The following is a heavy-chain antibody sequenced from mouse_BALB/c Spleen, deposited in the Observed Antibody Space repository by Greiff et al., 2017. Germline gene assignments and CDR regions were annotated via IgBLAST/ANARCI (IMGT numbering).Heavy chain of an antibody. J-gene: IGHJ4*01. CDR1: GYSFTSYW. CDR2: IYPGNSDT. CDR3: TKIYYYGSNDAMDY. D-gene: IGHD1-1*01. V-gene: IGHV1-5*01. Sequence: EVQLQQSGTVLARPGASVKMSCKASGYSFTSYWMHWVKQRPGQGLEWIGAIYPGNSDTSYNQKFKGKAKLTAVTSASTAYMELSSLTNEDSAVYYCTKIYYYGSNDAMDYWGQGTSVTVSS.